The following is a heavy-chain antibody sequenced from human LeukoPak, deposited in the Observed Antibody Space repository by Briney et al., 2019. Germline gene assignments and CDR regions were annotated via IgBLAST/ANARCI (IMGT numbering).Heavy chain of an antibody. CDR1: GFTFSSYS. V-gene: IGHV3-48*04. CDR3: ATYRSSTSCYRGKTDY. CDR2: ISSSSSTI. D-gene: IGHD2-2*02. J-gene: IGHJ4*02. Sequence: GRSLRLSCAASGFTFSSYSMNWVRQAPGKGLEWVSYISSSSSTIYYADSVKGRFTISRDNAKNSLYLQMNSLRAEDTAVYYCATYRSSTSCYRGKTDYWGQGTLVTVSS.